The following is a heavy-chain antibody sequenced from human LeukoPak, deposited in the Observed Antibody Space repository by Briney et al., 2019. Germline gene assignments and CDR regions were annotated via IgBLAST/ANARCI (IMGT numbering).Heavy chain of an antibody. Sequence: SETLSLTCTVSGGSISSYYWSWIRQPPGKGLEWIGYICYSGSTNYNPSLKSRVTISVDTSKNQFSLKLSSVTAADTAVYYCARVVYYDSSGYYLYDYWGQGTLVTVSS. CDR1: GGSISSYY. J-gene: IGHJ4*02. D-gene: IGHD3-22*01. CDR2: ICYSGST. CDR3: ARVVYYDSSGYYLYDY. V-gene: IGHV4-59*01.